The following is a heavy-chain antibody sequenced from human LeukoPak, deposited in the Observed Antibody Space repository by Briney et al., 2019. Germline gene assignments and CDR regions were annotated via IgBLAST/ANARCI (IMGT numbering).Heavy chain of an antibody. CDR2: ISGSGGST. CDR3: AKGSGGSCYTSNDY. V-gene: IGHV3-23*01. Sequence: GGSLRLSCAASGFTFSSYAMSWVRQAPGKGLEWVSVISGSGGSTYYADSVKDRFTISRDNSKNTLYLQMNSLGAEDTAVYYCAKGSGGSCYTSNDYWGQGTLVTVSS. CDR1: GFTFSSYA. J-gene: IGHJ4*02. D-gene: IGHD2-15*01.